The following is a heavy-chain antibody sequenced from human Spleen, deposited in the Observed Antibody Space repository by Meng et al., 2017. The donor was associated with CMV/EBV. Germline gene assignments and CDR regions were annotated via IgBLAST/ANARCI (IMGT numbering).Heavy chain of an antibody. Sequence: ASVKVSCKASGYTFSGYYMNWVRQAPGQGLEWMGWINPNSDDTKYARKFQGRVTLTRDTSISTAYMELIRLRYDDTAVYYCARDRPPLFYDDSSGFDYWGQGTLVTVSS. V-gene: IGHV1-2*02. D-gene: IGHD3-22*01. CDR3: ARDRPPLFYDDSSGFDY. CDR1: GYTFSGYY. J-gene: IGHJ4*02. CDR2: INPNSDDT.